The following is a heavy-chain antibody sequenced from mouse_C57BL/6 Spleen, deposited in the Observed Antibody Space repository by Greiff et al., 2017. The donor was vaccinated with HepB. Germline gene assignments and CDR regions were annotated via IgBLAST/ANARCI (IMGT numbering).Heavy chain of an antibody. CDR1: GFTFSDYG. CDR3: ARRYYYGSYWYFDV. CDR2: ISSGSSTI. V-gene: IGHV5-17*01. D-gene: IGHD1-1*01. Sequence: EVHLVESGGGLVKPGGSLKLSCAASGFTFSDYGMHWVRQAPEKGLEWVAYISSGSSTIYYADTVKGRFTISRDNAKNTLFLQMTSLRSEDTAMYYCARRYYYGSYWYFDVWGTGTTVTVSS. J-gene: IGHJ1*03.